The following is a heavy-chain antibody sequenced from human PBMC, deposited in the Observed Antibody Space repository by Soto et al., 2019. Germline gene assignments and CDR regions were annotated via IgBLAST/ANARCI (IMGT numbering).Heavy chain of an antibody. J-gene: IGHJ4*02. D-gene: IGHD4-17*01. V-gene: IGHV4-59*01. CDR1: GSSISPFY. CDR2: IYYTGST. Sequence: SETLSLTCTVSGSSISPFYWSWIRQPPGKGLEWIGYIYYTGSTNYNPSLKSRVTLSLGTSRNQLSLKLRSVTAADTAVYYCTRVGGYYGGYPNFDYWGPGTLVTVSS. CDR3: TRVGGYYGGYPNFDY.